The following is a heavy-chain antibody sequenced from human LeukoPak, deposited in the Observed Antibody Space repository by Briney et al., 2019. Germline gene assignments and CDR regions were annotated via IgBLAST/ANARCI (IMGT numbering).Heavy chain of an antibody. J-gene: IGHJ4*02. CDR1: GFTFSTYW. CDR3: ARSQY. Sequence: GGSLRLSCAASGFTFSTYWMSRVRQAPGKGLEWVASIKYDGTKKYYVGSVKGRFTISTDNVKNSLYLQMNSLRVEDTAVYYCARSQYWGQGTLVTVSS. V-gene: IGHV3-7*01. CDR2: IKYDGTKK.